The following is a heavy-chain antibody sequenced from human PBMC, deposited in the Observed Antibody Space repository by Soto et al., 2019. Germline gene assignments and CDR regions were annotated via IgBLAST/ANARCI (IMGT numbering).Heavy chain of an antibody. CDR1: GYSFTSYW. CDR3: VRHTHIAPFRRAQQNKWLEQ. CDR2: IYPGDSDT. J-gene: IGHJ5*02. D-gene: IGHD6-13*01. V-gene: IGHV5-51*01. Sequence: PGESLKISCKVSGYSFTSYWIGWVRQMPGKGLEWMGIIYPGDSDTRYSPSFQGQVIISADKSISTAYLQWRSLKASDTPMYYCVRHTHIAPFRRAQQNKWLEQLGQGTMDTVSS.